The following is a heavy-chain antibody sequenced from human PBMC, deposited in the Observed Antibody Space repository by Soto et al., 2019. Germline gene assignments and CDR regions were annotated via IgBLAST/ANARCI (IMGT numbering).Heavy chain of an antibody. Sequence: GSLRLSCAASGFTFNTYGMHWVRQAPGKGLEWVSVIWYDGSNIHYADSVKGRFTISRDNSKNTLYLQMNSLRAEDTAVYYCARDGGYGMDVWGQGTTVTVSS. J-gene: IGHJ6*02. D-gene: IGHD2-15*01. CDR2: IWYDGSNI. CDR3: ARDGGYGMDV. CDR1: GFTFNTYG. V-gene: IGHV3-33*01.